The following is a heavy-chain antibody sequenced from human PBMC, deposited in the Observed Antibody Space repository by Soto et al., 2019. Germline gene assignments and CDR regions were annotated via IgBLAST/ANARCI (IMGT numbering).Heavy chain of an antibody. D-gene: IGHD4-17*01. V-gene: IGHV3-23*01. Sequence: GGSLRLSCAASGFTFSSYAMSWVRQAPGKGLEWVSAISGSGGSSYYADSVKGRFTISRDNSKNTLYLQMNSLRAEDTAVYYCARSPTVTTYDYYYYMDVWGKGTTVTVSS. CDR1: GFTFSSYA. CDR3: ARSPTVTTYDYYYYMDV. CDR2: ISGSGGSS. J-gene: IGHJ6*03.